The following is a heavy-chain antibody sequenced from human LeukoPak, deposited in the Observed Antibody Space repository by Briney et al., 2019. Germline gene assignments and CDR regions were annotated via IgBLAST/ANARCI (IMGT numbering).Heavy chain of an antibody. D-gene: IGHD6-19*01. CDR2: IYYGGST. CDR1: GGSISSSSYY. CDR3: ARLGFEGAVAGTTY. V-gene: IGHV4-39*01. Sequence: PSETLSLTCTVSGGSISSSSYYWGWIRQPPGKGLEWIGSIYYGGSTYYNPSLKSRVTISVDTSKNQFSLELSSVTAADTAVYYCARLGFEGAVAGTTYWGQGTLVTVSS. J-gene: IGHJ4*02.